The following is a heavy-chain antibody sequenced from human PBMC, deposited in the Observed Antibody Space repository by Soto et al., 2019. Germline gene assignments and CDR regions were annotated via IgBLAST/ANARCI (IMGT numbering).Heavy chain of an antibody. CDR2: ISSSGGST. Sequence: GGSLRVSCAASGFTFSSYAMSWVRQAPGKGLEWVSAISSSGGSTYYADSVKGRFTISRDNSKNTLYLQMNSLRAEDTAVYYCARDGSARSNCFDPWGQGTLVTVSS. D-gene: IGHD6-6*01. CDR1: GFTFSSYA. CDR3: ARDGSARSNCFDP. V-gene: IGHV3-23*01. J-gene: IGHJ5*02.